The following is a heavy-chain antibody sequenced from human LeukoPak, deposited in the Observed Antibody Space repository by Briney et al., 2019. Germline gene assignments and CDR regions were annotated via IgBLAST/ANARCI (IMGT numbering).Heavy chain of an antibody. V-gene: IGHV3-7*05. J-gene: IGHJ4*02. CDR2: IKEDGSEK. Sequence: GGSLRLSCAGSGFTFSNYWMSWVRQAPGKGLEWVAHIKEDGSEKLYVDSVRGRFTISRDNAKNSLYLQMNSLRAEDTAVYYCARSTHSSSDCWGQGTRVTVSS. CDR1: GFTFSNYW. CDR3: ARSTHSSSDC.